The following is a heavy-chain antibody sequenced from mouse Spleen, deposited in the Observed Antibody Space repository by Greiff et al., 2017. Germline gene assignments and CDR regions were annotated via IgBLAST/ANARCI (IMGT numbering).Heavy chain of an antibody. D-gene: IGHD1-1*01. CDR1: GYAFTNYL. J-gene: IGHJ1*01. CDR2: INPGSGGT. V-gene: IGHV1-54*01. Sequence: VKLQQSGAELVRPGTSVKVSCKASGYAFTNYLIEWVKQRPGQGLEWIGVINPGSGGTNYNEKFKGKATLTADKSSSTAYMQLSSLTSEDSAVYFCARSYYYGSSYGYFDVWGAGTTVTVSS. CDR3: ARSYYYGSSYGYFDV.